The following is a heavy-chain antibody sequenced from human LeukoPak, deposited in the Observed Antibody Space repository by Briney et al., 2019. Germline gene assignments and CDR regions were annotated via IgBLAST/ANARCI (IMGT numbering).Heavy chain of an antibody. Sequence: SETLSLTCTVPGGSLSNIYWTWIRQPPGKGLEWIGYIHYSGTTNYSPSLKSRVTMSLDTSKKYFSLNLRSVTAADTAVYYCARADWGYWYLDLWGRGTLVTVSS. J-gene: IGHJ2*01. CDR3: ARADWGYWYLDL. V-gene: IGHV4-59*01. CDR2: IHYSGTT. D-gene: IGHD7-27*01. CDR1: GGSLSNIY.